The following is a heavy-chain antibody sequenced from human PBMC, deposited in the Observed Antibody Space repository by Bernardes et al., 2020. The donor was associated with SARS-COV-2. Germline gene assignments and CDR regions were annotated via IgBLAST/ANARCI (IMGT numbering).Heavy chain of an antibody. Sequence: GGSLRLSCAASGFTFSSFAMNWFRLAPGKGPEWVSTIQVGGGGTFYADSVRGRFTISRDSSKDTLYLQMNSLRAEDTAVYFCAKDGSSRPWDVWGQGTTVTVSS. CDR1: GFTFSSFA. CDR2: IQVGGGGT. J-gene: IGHJ6*02. D-gene: IGHD3-10*01. CDR3: AKDGSSRPWDV. V-gene: IGHV3-23*01.